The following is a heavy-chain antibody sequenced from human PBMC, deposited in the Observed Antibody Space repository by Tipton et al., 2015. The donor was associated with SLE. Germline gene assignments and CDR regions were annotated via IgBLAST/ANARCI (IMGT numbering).Heavy chain of an antibody. CDR3: ARTRQQLDGDYYYYMDV. CDR1: GDSIRNENYY. D-gene: IGHD6-13*01. J-gene: IGHJ6*03. V-gene: IGHV4-39*01. CDR2: IYYDETT. Sequence: TLSLTCTVSGDSIRNENYYWGWFRQPPGKGLEWIAAIYYDETTYYNTSLDSRATISVDMSKNQFSLNLRSVTAADTAVYFCARTRQQLDGDYYYYMDVWGKGTTVIVSS.